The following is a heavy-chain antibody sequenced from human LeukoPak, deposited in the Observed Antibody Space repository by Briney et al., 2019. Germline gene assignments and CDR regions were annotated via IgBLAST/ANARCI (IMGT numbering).Heavy chain of an antibody. J-gene: IGHJ5*02. V-gene: IGHV3-21*01. CDR3: ARQGYDFESDP. D-gene: IGHD3-3*01. CDR2: ISSSSSYI. CDR1: GFTFSSYS. Sequence: PGGSLRLSFAASGFTFSSYSMNWERQAPGKGLEWVSSISSSSSYIYYADSVKGRFTISRDNAKNSLYLQMNSLRAEDTAVYYCARQGYDFESDPWGQGTLVTVSS.